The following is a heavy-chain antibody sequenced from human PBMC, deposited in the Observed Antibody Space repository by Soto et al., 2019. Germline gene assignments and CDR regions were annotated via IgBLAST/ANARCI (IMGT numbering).Heavy chain of an antibody. Sequence: PSETLSLTCTVSVDSISTYYWSWIRRPAGKGLEWIGRIDASGNTNYNPSLKSRVTMSADTSKKQFSLKLTSVTAADTAVYYCARKAYYASGRINLFDSWGQGTLVTVSS. V-gene: IGHV4-4*07. J-gene: IGHJ4*02. CDR2: IDASGNT. D-gene: IGHD3-10*01. CDR3: ARKAYYASGRINLFDS. CDR1: VDSISTYY.